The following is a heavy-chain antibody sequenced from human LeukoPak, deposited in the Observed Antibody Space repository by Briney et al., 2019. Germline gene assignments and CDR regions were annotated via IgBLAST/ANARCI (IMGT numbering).Heavy chain of an antibody. J-gene: IGHJ6*02. Sequence: PSETLSLTCTVSGGSISSGDYYWSWIRQPPGKGLEWIVYIYYSGSTYYNPPLKSRVTISVDTSKNQFSLKLSSVTAADTAVYYCARAAGDFWSDYYGMDVWGQGTTVTVSS. CDR2: IYYSGST. D-gene: IGHD3-3*01. CDR3: ARAAGDFWSDYYGMDV. V-gene: IGHV4-30-4*01. CDR1: GGSISSGDYY.